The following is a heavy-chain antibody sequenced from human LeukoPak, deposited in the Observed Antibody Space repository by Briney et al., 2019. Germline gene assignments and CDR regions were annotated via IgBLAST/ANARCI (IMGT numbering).Heavy chain of an antibody. Sequence: SETLSLTCTVSGGSITSYHWSWIRQPPGKRLEYIGYMYHSGSSNYNPSLKSRVTLSVDTSKNQLSLKLSSVTAADTAVYYCARVGHYDSSGYYFDYWGQGILVTVSS. CDR1: GGSITSYH. D-gene: IGHD3-22*01. CDR3: ARVGHYDSSGYYFDY. V-gene: IGHV4-59*01. J-gene: IGHJ4*02. CDR2: MYHSGSS.